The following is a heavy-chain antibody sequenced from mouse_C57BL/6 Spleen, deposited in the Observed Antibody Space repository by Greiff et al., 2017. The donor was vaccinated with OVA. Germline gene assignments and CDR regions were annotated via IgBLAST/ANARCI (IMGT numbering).Heavy chain of an antibody. Sequence: VQLQQSGPELVKPGASVKISCKASGYAFSSSWMNWVKQRPGKGLEWIGRIYPGDGDTNYNGKFKGKATLTADKSSSTAYMQLSSLTSEDSAVYFCARVHYGLYAMDYWGQGTSVTVSS. V-gene: IGHV1-82*01. CDR2: IYPGDGDT. CDR1: GYAFSSSW. D-gene: IGHD1-1*02. CDR3: ARVHYGLYAMDY. J-gene: IGHJ4*01.